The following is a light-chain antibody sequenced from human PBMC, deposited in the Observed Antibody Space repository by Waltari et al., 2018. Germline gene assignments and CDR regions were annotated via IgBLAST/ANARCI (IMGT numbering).Light chain of an antibody. V-gene: IGKV3-11*01. J-gene: IGKJ4*01. CDR2: DTS. Sequence: EIVLTQSPATLSLSPGERATLSCRASQSVNWYLAWYQQRPGQAPRLLIFDTSNRATGIPARFSVSGSETDFTLTISSLEPDDSAVYYCQQRRNWPLTFGGGTKVEIK. CDR3: QQRRNWPLT. CDR1: QSVNWY.